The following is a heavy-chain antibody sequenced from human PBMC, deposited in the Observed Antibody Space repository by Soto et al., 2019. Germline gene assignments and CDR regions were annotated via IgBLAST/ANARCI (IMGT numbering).Heavy chain of an antibody. CDR3: ARLIWSGELALDY. Sequence: QVHLVQSGAEVKEPGASVKVSCRASGYTFTSYALHWVRQAPDQRLEWMGWINAGSGNTKYSQKFQGRVTMTRDTSASMAYMELSSLRSEDTAVYYCARLIWSGELALDYWGQGTLVTVSS. CDR2: INAGSGNT. V-gene: IGHV1-3*01. J-gene: IGHJ4*02. CDR1: GYTFTSYA. D-gene: IGHD3-10*01.